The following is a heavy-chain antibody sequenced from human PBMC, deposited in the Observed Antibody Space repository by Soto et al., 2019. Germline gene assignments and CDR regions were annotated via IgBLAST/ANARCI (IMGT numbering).Heavy chain of an antibody. J-gene: IGHJ4*02. V-gene: IGHV4-59*01. CDR3: ARAIAAAGLYYFDY. Sequence: SETLFLTCTVSGGSISSYYWSWIRQPPGKGLEWIGYIYYSGSTNYNPSLKSRVTISVDTSKNQFSLKLSSVTAADTAVYYCARAIAAAGLYYFDYWGQGTLVTVSS. CDR2: IYYSGST. D-gene: IGHD6-13*01. CDR1: GGSISSYY.